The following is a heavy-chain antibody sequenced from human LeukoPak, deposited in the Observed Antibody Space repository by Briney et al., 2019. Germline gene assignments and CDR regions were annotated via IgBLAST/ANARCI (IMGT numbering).Heavy chain of an antibody. CDR3: GIVVIGNCYGMDV. Sequence: SETLSLTCAVYGGSFSGYYWSWIRQPPGKGLEWIGEINHSRSTNYNPSLKSRVTISVDTSKNQFSLKLSSVTAADTAVYYCGIVVIGNCYGMDVWGQGTTVTVSS. CDR1: GGSFSGYY. V-gene: IGHV4-34*01. J-gene: IGHJ6*02. CDR2: INHSRST. D-gene: IGHD3-22*01.